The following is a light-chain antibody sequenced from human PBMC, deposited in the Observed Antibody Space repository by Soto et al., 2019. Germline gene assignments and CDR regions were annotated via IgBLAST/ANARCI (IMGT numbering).Light chain of an antibody. J-gene: IGLJ1*01. Sequence: QPGLTQPASVSGSPGQSITISCSGTPSDIGAYNYVSWYQQHPGKAPKLMIYDVSNRPSGVSNRFSGSKSGNTASLTISGLQAEDEADYYCSSYTSSSTPLYVFGTGTKVTVL. CDR2: DVS. V-gene: IGLV2-14*01. CDR3: SSYTSSSTPLYV. CDR1: PSDIGAYNY.